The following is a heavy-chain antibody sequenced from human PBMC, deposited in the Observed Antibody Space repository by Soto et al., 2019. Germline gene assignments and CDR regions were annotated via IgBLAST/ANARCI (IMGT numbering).Heavy chain of an antibody. D-gene: IGHD5-12*01. J-gene: IGHJ6*02. Sequence: GASVKVSCKASGYTFTSYYMHWVRQAPGQGLEWMGIINPSGGSTSYAQKFQGRVTMTRDTSTSTVYMELSSLRSEDTAVYYCARHLVATPQSYYYGMDVWGQGTTVTVSS. CDR3: ARHLVATPQSYYYGMDV. CDR1: GYTFTSYY. V-gene: IGHV1-46*01. CDR2: INPSGGST.